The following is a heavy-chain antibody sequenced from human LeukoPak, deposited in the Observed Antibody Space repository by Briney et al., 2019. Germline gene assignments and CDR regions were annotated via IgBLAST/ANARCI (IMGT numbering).Heavy chain of an antibody. V-gene: IGHV3-33*01. CDR2: IWYDGSNK. D-gene: IGHD3-10*01. Sequence: GGSLRLSCAASGFTFSSYGMHWVRQAPGKGVEWVAVIWYDGSNKYYADSVKGRFTISRDNSKNTLYLQMNSLRAEDTAVYYCARDKSMGFISFDYWGQGTLVTVPS. CDR3: ARDKSMGFISFDY. J-gene: IGHJ4*02. CDR1: GFTFSSYG.